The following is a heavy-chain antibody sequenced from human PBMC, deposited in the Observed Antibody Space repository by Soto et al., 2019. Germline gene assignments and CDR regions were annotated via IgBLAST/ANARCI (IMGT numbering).Heavy chain of an antibody. V-gene: IGHV4-59*01. CDR2: VYSGGTS. Sequence: QVQLQESGPGLVRPSETLSLTCSVSGGSMNSYYWSWIRQPPGKGLEWLGYVYSGGTSKYNLSLESRITMPLDTSRNQFSLILNSVTAADTAVYCCARYSPPKKSYDSTPGWFDPWGQGTLVAVSS. CDR3: ARYSPPKKSYDSTPGWFDP. D-gene: IGHD2-15*01. CDR1: GGSMNSYY. J-gene: IGHJ5*02.